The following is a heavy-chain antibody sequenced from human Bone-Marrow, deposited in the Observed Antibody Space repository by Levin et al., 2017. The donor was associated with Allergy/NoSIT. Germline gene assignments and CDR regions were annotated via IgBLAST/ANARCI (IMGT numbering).Heavy chain of an antibody. Sequence: TSETLSLTCTVSGGSIRSGGYYWSWIRQHPGKGLEWIGYIYDSGSTSYNPSLESRVAISVDTSTNQFYLKLTSLTAADTAVYYCARIPDTPSEFDYRGQGALVAVSS. CDR3: ARIPDTPSEFDY. D-gene: IGHD5-18*01. V-gene: IGHV4-31*03. J-gene: IGHJ4*02. CDR2: IYDSGST. CDR1: GGSIRSGGYY.